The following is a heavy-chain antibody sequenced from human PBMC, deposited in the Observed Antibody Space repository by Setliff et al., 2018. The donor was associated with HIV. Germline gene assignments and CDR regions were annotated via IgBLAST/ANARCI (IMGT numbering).Heavy chain of an antibody. V-gene: IGHV1-18*01. J-gene: IGHJ4*02. CDR1: GYTFTSYG. D-gene: IGHD6-13*01. CDR3: VRGIVAAPSYDY. CDR2: ITAYNGNT. Sequence: ASVKVSCKASGYTFTSYGISWVRQAPGQGLEWMGWITAYNGNTNYAQKLQGRVTMATDTSTSTAYMELRSLRSDDTAVYYCVRGIVAAPSYDYWGQGTLVTVSS.